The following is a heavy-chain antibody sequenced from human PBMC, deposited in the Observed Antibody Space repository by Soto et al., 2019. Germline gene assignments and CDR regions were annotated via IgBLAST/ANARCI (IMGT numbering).Heavy chain of an antibody. V-gene: IGHV3-30*18. J-gene: IGHJ4*02. CDR2: ISYDGSAQ. D-gene: IGHD2-15*01. CDR3: AKEAGVAQPLDY. CDR1: GFTFISFG. Sequence: QVQLVESGGGVVQPGRSVRLSCTASGFTFISFGMQWVRQAPGKGLEWVAVISYDGSAQYYADSLKGRLTISRDDSKNTVYLQVNSLRVEDTAVYYCAKEAGVAQPLDYWGQGTLVTVS.